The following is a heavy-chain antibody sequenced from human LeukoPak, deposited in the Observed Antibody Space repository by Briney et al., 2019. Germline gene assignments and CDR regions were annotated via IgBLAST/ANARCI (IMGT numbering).Heavy chain of an antibody. Sequence: PSETLSLTCSVSGYSISSGYYWGWIRPPPGKGLEWIGSIYHSGNTYYNPPLKSRVTISVDTSKNQFSLKLSSVTAADTAVYYCAREDATYWFDPWGQGTLVTVSS. CDR1: GYSISSGYY. CDR3: AREDATYWFDP. J-gene: IGHJ5*02. V-gene: IGHV4-38-2*02. CDR2: IYHSGNT.